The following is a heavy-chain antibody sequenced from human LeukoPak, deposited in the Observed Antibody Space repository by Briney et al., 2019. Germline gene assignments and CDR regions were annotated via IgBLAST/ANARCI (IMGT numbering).Heavy chain of an antibody. CDR2: ITTSGTYI. J-gene: IGHJ6*03. D-gene: IGHD1-26*01. CDR1: GFTFNNYN. Sequence: GGSLRLSCATSGFTFNNYNMNWVRQAPGRALEWVPPITTSGTYIFYADSVKGRFTISRDNAKNPLYLQMNSLGPEDTAVYYCARDPYSGNYGNYYYYYMDVWGKGTTVTISS. CDR3: ARDPYSGNYGNYYYYYMDV. V-gene: IGHV3-21*01.